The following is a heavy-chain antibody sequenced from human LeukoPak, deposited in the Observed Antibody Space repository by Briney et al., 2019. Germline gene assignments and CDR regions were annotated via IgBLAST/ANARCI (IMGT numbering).Heavy chain of an antibody. D-gene: IGHD3-22*01. J-gene: IGHJ4*02. CDR3: ARGELGDRSGFSFFDY. V-gene: IGHV1-69*05. CDR2: VMAIFGGV. Sequence: SVKVSCKAPRGTFDSYGISWVRQAPGQGLEWMGGVMAIFGGVKYGQKFQGRATITTDASTSTAYMELRSLTSEDTGIYYCARGELGDRSGFSFFDYWGQGTLVTVSS. CDR1: RGTFDSYG.